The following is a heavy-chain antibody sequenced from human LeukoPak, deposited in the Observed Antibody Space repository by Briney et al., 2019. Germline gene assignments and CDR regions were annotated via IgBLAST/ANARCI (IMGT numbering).Heavy chain of an antibody. V-gene: IGHV6-1*01. Sequence: SQTLSLACAISGDSVSSNSAAWNWIRQSPSRGLEWLGRTYFRSKWYNDYAVSVKSRIIINADTSKNHFSLQLNSVTPEDTAVYFCARNGIGTTYDAFGIWGQGTMVTVSS. CDR2: TYFRSKWYN. D-gene: IGHD1-1*01. J-gene: IGHJ3*02. CDR1: GDSVSSNSAA. CDR3: ARNGIGTTYDAFGI.